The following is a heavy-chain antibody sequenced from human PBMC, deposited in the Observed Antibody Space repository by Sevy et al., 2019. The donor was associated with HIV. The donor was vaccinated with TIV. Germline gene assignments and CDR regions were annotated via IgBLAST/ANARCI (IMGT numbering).Heavy chain of an antibody. CDR2: IKVDGSEK. J-gene: IGHJ4*02. V-gene: IGHV3-7*01. CDR1: GFIFRRSW. Sequence: GGSLRLSCAVSGFIFRRSWMSWVRQAPGKGLEWVANIKVDGSEKNYVESVRGRFTISRDNAKNSLDLQMSSLRAEDTAVYYCARLSGSYYYWGQGTLVTVSS. CDR3: ARLSGSYYY. D-gene: IGHD1-26*01.